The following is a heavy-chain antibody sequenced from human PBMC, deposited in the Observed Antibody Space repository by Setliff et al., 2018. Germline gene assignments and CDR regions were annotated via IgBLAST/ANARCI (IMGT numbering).Heavy chain of an antibody. CDR1: GYTFTSYG. V-gene: IGHV1-18*01. Sequence: ASVKVSCKASGYTFTSYGISWVRQAPGQGLEWMGWISTYNGDTDYAQKLQDRLTMTTDTSASTAYMELSSLRSEDTAVYYCARAPTYYDSSGYYLDYWGQGTLVTVSS. CDR2: ISTYNGDT. CDR3: ARAPTYYDSSGYYLDY. D-gene: IGHD3-22*01. J-gene: IGHJ4*02.